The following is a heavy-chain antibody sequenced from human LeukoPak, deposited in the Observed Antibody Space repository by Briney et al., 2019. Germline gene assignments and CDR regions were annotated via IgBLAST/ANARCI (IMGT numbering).Heavy chain of an antibody. CDR1: GGSISSYY. CDR2: IYTSGST. D-gene: IGHD6-19*01. J-gene: IGHJ4*02. CDR3: ASIAVAGPFDY. V-gene: IGHV4-4*07. Sequence: SETLSLTCTVSGGSISSYYWSWIRQPAGKGLEWIGRIYTSGSTDYNPSLKSRVTISVDTSKNQFSLKLSSVTAADTAVYYCASIAVAGPFDYWGQGTLVTVSS.